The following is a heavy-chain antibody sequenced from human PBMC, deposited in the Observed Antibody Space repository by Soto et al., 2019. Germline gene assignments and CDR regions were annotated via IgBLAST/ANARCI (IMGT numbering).Heavy chain of an antibody. D-gene: IGHD5-18*01. CDR2: ITPFKSDT. Sequence: SVKVSFKASGYTFTFRYLHWVRQAPGQALEWMGWITPFKSDTNYAQKFQGRVTITRDRSVSTAYMELRNLRSDDTAMYYCASSPFAGYDAFDIWGQGTMVTVS. J-gene: IGHJ3*02. CDR3: ASSPFAGYDAFDI. V-gene: IGHV1-45*02. CDR1: GYTFTFRY.